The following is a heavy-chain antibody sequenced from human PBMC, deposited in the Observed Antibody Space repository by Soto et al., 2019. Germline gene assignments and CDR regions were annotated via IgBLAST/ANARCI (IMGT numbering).Heavy chain of an antibody. CDR3: ANFPSCSSSTCLDY. J-gene: IGHJ4*02. D-gene: IGHD2-15*01. CDR2: ISYDGINK. Sequence: PGGSLRLSCAASGFTFSSYAMHWVRQAPGKGLEWVAVISYDGINKYYADSVKGRFTISRDNAINSLYLQMNSLRPDDTAVYYCANFPSCSSSTCLDYWGRGTLVTVSS. V-gene: IGHV3-30-3*01. CDR1: GFTFSSYA.